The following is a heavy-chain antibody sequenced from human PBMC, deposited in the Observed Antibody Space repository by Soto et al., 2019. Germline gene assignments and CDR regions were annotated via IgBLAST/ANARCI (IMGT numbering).Heavy chain of an antibody. Sequence: GASVKGSCKASGGTFSSYAISWGRQAPGQGVEWSGGIIPIFGTANYAQKFQGRVTITADESTGTAYMELSSLRSEDTAVYYCASRSRIAVAGDHYYYYGMDVWGQGNKVTVSS. D-gene: IGHD6-19*01. CDR3: ASRSRIAVAGDHYYYYGMDV. J-gene: IGHJ6*02. CDR1: GGTFSSYA. V-gene: IGHV1-69*13. CDR2: IIPIFGTA.